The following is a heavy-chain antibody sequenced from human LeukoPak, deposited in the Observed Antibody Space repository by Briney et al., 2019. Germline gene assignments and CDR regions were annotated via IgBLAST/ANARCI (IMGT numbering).Heavy chain of an antibody. CDR2: IYYSGST. D-gene: IGHD4-11*01. V-gene: IGHV4-59*01. CDR3: ARGTVTLAY. CDR1: GGFISSYY. Sequence: SETLSLTCTARGGFISSYYWTWIRQSPGKGLEWIGYIYYSGSTNYNPSLKSRVTISVDTSKNQFSLNLNSVTAADTAVYYCARGTVTLAYWGQGTLVSVSS. J-gene: IGHJ4*02.